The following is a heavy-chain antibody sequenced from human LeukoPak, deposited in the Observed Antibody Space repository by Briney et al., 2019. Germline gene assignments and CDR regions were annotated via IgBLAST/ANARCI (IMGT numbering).Heavy chain of an antibody. CDR1: GGSISSSSYY. D-gene: IGHD4-17*01. CDR2: IYYSGST. J-gene: IGHJ5*02. Sequence: PSETLSLTCTVSGGSISSSSYYWGWIRQPPGKGLEWIGSIYYSGSTYYNPSLKSRVTISVDTSKNQFTLRVTSVTATDTAVYYCARQIGDPGVTTCWFDAWGQGTLVTVSS. CDR3: ARQIGDPGVTTCWFDA. V-gene: IGHV4-39*01.